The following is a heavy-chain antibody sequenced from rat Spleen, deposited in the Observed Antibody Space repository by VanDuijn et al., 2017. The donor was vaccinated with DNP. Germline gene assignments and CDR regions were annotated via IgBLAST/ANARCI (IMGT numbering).Heavy chain of an antibody. J-gene: IGHJ2*01. CDR2: IRYDGGSN. CDR3: ARQGILRDYFDY. CDR1: GFIFSDYY. Sequence: EVQLVESGGGLVQPGRSLKLSCAASGFIFSDYYMAWVRQAPTKGLEWVAYIRYDGGSNYYGDSVKGRFTISRDNAKSTLYLQMNSLRSEDTATYYCARQGILRDYFDYWGQGVMVTVSS. D-gene: IGHD1-6*01. V-gene: IGHV5-22*01.